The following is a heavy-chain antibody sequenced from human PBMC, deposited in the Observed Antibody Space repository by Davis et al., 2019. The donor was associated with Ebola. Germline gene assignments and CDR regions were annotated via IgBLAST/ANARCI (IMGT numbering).Heavy chain of an antibody. J-gene: IGHJ4*02. V-gene: IGHV4-39*01. CDR1: GVSISSNIYY. CDR2: IYSDGSA. Sequence: MPGGSLRLSCTVSGVSISSNIYYWPWIRQPPGKGLEWVGSIYSDGSAYYNPSLKSRVTISVDTSKSQLFLELSSVTAADTAVYYCGRRMHCTTINCYPRWGQGTLVTVSS. CDR3: GRRMHCTTINCYPR. D-gene: IGHD2-2*01.